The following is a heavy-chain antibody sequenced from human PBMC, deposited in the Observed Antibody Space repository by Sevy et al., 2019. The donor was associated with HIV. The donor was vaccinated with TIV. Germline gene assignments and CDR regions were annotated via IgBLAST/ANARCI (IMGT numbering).Heavy chain of an antibody. CDR1: GFIFNSYV. Sequence: GGSLRLSCAASGFIFNSYVMNWVRQAPGKGLEWVANIKKDGSEKYYVDSVKGRFTISRDNAKKSLYLQMNSLRAEDTAVYYCARDCSSTSCLWGMDVWGQGTTVTVSS. D-gene: IGHD2-2*01. V-gene: IGHV3-7*03. CDR2: IKKDGSEK. CDR3: ARDCSSTSCLWGMDV. J-gene: IGHJ6*02.